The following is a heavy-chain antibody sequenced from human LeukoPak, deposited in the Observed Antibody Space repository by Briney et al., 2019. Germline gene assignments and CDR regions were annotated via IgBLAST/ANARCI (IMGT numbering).Heavy chain of an antibody. CDR2: ITNSGSTV. CDR3: ARDRGIVGPTGYYFDY. CDR1: GFTFSSYA. J-gene: IGHJ4*02. Sequence: PGGSLRLSCAASGFTFSSYAMSWVRQAPGKGLEWVSYITNSGSTVYYIDSVKGRFTISRDNAKNSLYLQMNSLRAEDTAVYYCARDRGIVGPTGYYFDYWGQGTLVTVSS. D-gene: IGHD1-26*01. V-gene: IGHV3-48*04.